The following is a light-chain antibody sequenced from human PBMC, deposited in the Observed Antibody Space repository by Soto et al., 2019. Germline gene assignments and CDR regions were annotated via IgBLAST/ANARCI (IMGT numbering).Light chain of an antibody. CDR1: LFIANH. CDR3: HQYNNLWT. J-gene: IGKJ1*01. V-gene: IGKV3-15*01. Sequence: IVVTQSPATLSVSPLEIVTFSFKASLFIANHLAWYQHKPGQSPRLLIHAASTGAPGIPARFSGSGSGTEFTLTISSLQSEDFGVYYCHQYNNLWTFGQGTKVDIK. CDR2: AAS.